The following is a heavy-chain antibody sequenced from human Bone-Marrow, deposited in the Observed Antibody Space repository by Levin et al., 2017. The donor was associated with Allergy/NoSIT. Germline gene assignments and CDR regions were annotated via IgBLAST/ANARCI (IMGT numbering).Heavy chain of an antibody. V-gene: IGHV4-30-4*01. J-gene: IGHJ4*02. D-gene: IGHD6-13*01. CDR3: ARGNYTSSLDY. CDR2: IYHSGST. CDR1: GGSISSGTFY. Sequence: KPSETLSLTCTVSGGSISSGTFYWNWIRQPPGKGLEYIGFIYHSGSTHYNPSLESRVTISQDTPKNQFSLELGSVTAADTAVYFCARGNYTSSLDYWGQGSLVTVSS.